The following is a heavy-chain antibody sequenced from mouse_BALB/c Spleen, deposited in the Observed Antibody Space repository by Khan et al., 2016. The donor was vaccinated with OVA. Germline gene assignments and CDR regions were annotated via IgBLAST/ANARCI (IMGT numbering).Heavy chain of an antibody. V-gene: IGHV5-17*02. CDR1: GFTFSSFG. D-gene: IGHD4-1*01. J-gene: IGHJ2*01. CDR2: IHSGSTTI. CDR3: ARGNWAY. Sequence: EVQLVESGGGLVQPGGSRKLSCAASGFTFSSFGMHWVRQAPEKGLEWVAYIHSGSTTIYYEDPVKGRFTISRDNPKNTLFLQMTSLRSEDTSMYYCARGNWAYWGQGTTLTVSS.